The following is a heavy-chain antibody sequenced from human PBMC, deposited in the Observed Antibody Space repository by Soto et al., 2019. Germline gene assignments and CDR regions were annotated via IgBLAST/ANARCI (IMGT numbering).Heavy chain of an antibody. CDR1: GFTFSSYA. CDR2: ISSSGAST. CDR3: AKEWSDARTREKCGLVNY. V-gene: IGHV3-23*01. Sequence: EVQLLESGGDLAQPGGSLRLSCAASGFTFSSYAMTWVRQAPGKGLEWVSTISSSGASTYYADSVEGRFTISSDNSKNTLYLQMISLRAEDTSVYYCAKEWSDARTREKCGLVNYWGQGTLVTVSS. D-gene: IGHD2-8*01. J-gene: IGHJ4*02.